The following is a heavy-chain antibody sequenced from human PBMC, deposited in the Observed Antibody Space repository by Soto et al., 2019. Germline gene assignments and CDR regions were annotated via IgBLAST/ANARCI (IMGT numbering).Heavy chain of an antibody. CDR3: ARDDVLCDGGRCYGVPLDV. CDR2: IQSGGPT. V-gene: IGHV3-66*01. J-gene: IGHJ6*04. D-gene: IGHD2-15*01. CDR1: GFTVSSKY. Sequence: GGSLKLSCAASGFTVSSKYMSCVRQAPGQGLEWVSLIQSGGPTYYADSVKGRFTISRDTSENTLHLQMDSLRAEDTDVYYCARDDVLCDGGRCYGVPLDVWGKETTVSVCS.